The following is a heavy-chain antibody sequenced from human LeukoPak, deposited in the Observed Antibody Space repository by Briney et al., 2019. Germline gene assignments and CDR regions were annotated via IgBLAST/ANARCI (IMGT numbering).Heavy chain of an antibody. Sequence: PGGSLRLSCTASGFTFNGYAMNWVRQAPGKGLEWVSGITGGGESTYYSDSVKGRFTISRDNSKNTLYLEMNSLRAEDTAVYYCAKDLSGSSIERGYMDVWGKGTTVTVSS. CDR3: AKDLSGSSIERGYMDV. V-gene: IGHV3-23*01. D-gene: IGHD1-26*01. CDR2: ITGGGEST. J-gene: IGHJ6*03. CDR1: GFTFNGYA.